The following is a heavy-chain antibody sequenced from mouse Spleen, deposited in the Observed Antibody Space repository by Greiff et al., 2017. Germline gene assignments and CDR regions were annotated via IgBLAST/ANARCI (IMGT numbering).Heavy chain of an antibody. J-gene: IGHJ4*01. CDR2: ISSGGSYT. CDR3: ARSPYYYGSSYYAMDY. D-gene: IGHD1-1*01. Sequence: EVQLVESGGDLVKPGGSLKLSCAASGFTFSSYGMSWVRQTPDKRLEWVATISSGGSYTYYPDSVKGRFTISRDNAKNTLYLQMSSLKSEDTAMYYCARSPYYYGSSYYAMDYWGQGTSVTVSS. CDR1: GFTFSSYG. V-gene: IGHV5-6*01.